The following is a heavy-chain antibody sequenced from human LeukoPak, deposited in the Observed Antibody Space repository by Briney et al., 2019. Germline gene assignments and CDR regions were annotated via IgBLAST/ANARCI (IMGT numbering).Heavy chain of an antibody. J-gene: IGHJ5*02. CDR1: GFTFSSYG. V-gene: IGHV3-21*01. Sequence: PGRSLRLSCAASGFTFSSYGMHWVRQAPGKGLEWVSSISSSSSYIYYADSVKGRFTISRDNAKNSLYLQMNSLRAEDTAVYYCARDRPLGYCSGGSCYPWFDPRGQGTLVTVSS. D-gene: IGHD2-15*01. CDR2: ISSSSSYI. CDR3: ARDRPLGYCSGGSCYPWFDP.